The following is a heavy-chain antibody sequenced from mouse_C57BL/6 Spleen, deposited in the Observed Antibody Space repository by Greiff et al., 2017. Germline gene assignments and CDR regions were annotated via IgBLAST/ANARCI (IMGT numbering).Heavy chain of an antibody. CDR1: GYSITSGYY. J-gene: IGHJ4*01. V-gene: IGHV3-6*01. D-gene: IGHD5-5*01. CDR2: ISYDGSN. Sequence: EVQRVESGPGLVKPSQSLSLTCSVTGYSITSGYYWNWIRQFPGNKLEWMGYISYDGSNNYNPSLKNRISITRDTSKNQFFLKLNSVTTEDTATYYCARDYRSYAMDYWGQGTSVTVSS. CDR3: ARDYRSYAMDY.